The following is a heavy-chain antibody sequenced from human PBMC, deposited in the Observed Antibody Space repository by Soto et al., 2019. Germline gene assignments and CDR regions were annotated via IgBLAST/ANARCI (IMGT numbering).Heavy chain of an antibody. Sequence: GGSLRLSCAASGFTFSSYWMSWVRQAPGKGLEWVANIKQDGSEKYYVDSVKGRFTISRDNAKNSLYLQMNSLRAEDTAVYYCAREVTMVRGVNDYWGQGTLVTVSS. CDR2: IKQDGSEK. J-gene: IGHJ4*02. V-gene: IGHV3-7*01. CDR1: GFTFSSYW. D-gene: IGHD3-10*01. CDR3: AREVTMVRGVNDY.